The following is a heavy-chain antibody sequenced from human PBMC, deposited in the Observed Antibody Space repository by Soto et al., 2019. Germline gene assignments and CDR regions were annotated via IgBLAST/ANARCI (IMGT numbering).Heavy chain of an antibody. CDR3: AKDATLGYCSGGSCIQPGYYYYYYMDV. J-gene: IGHJ6*03. CDR1: GFTFSSYA. Sequence: GGSLRLSCAASGFTFSSYAMSWVRQAPGKGLEWVSAISGSGGSTYYADSVKGRFTISRDNSKNTLYLQMNSLRAEDTAVYYCAKDATLGYCSGGSCIQPGYYYYYYMDVWGKGTTVTVSS. V-gene: IGHV3-23*01. CDR2: ISGSGGST. D-gene: IGHD2-15*01.